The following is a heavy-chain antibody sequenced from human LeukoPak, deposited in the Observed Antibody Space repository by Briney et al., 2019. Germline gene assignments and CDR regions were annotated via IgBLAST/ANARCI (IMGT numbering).Heavy chain of an antibody. CDR3: ARGPYLGYCSGGSCNQFDY. D-gene: IGHD2-15*01. CDR2: ISGSGGST. V-gene: IGHV3-23*01. J-gene: IGHJ4*02. Sequence: PGGSLRLSCAASGFTFSSYEMNWVRQAPGKGLEWVSAISGSGGSTYYADSVKGRFTISRDNSKNTLYLQMNSLRAEDTAVYYCARGPYLGYCSGGSCNQFDYWGQGTLVTVSS. CDR1: GFTFSSYE.